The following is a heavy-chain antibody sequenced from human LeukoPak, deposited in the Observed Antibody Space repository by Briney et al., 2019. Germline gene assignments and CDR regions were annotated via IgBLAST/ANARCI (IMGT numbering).Heavy chain of an antibody. D-gene: IGHD3-3*01. CDR2: IRYDGSNE. Sequence: PGGSLRLSCAASGFTFSSYGMHWVRQAPGKGLEGVAFIRYDGSNEYYADSVKGRFTISRDNSKNTLFLQMNSLRAEDTAVYYCARDGNPPYYDFWSGYLDYWGQGTLVTVSS. J-gene: IGHJ4*02. V-gene: IGHV3-30*02. CDR1: GFTFSSYG. CDR3: ARDGNPPYYDFWSGYLDY.